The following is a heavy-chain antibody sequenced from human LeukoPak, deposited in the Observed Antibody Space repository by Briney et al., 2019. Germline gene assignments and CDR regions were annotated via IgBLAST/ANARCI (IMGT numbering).Heavy chain of an antibody. J-gene: IGHJ2*01. CDR1: GFTVSSNS. D-gene: IGHD3-9*01. CDR3: ASPYYDILTGYYNRDWYFDL. V-gene: IGHV3-53*01. Sequence: GGSLRLSCTVSGFTVSSNSMSWVRQAPGKGLEWVSFIYSDNTHYSDSVKGRFTISRDNSKNTLYLQMNSQRAEDTAVYYCASPYYDILTGYYNRDWYFDLWGRGTLVTVSS. CDR2: IYSDNT.